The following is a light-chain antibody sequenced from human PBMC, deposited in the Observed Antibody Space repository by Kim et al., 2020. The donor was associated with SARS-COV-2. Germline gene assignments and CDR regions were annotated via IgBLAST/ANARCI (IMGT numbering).Light chain of an antibody. CDR2: ASS. CDR3: QQIYSTPRT. J-gene: IGKJ1*01. Sequence: ASVGDRVTLTCRASQSIRSYLNWYQQKPGKAPKLLIYASSSLQSGLPSRFSGSRSGTDFTLTISSLQPEDFATYYCQQIYSTPRTFGQGTKVDIK. CDR1: QSIRSY. V-gene: IGKV1-39*01.